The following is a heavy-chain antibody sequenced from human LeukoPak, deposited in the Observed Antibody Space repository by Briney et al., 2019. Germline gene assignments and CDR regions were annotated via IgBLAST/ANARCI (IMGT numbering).Heavy chain of an antibody. CDR2: INHSGST. Sequence: SETLSLTCAVYGGSFSGYYWSWIRQPPGKGLEWIGEINHSGSTNYNPSLKSRVTISADMSKNQFSLKLSSVTAADTAVYYCARADSSSWFDWGQGTLVTVSS. D-gene: IGHD6-13*01. CDR3: ARADSSSWFD. CDR1: GGSFSGYY. J-gene: IGHJ4*02. V-gene: IGHV4-34*01.